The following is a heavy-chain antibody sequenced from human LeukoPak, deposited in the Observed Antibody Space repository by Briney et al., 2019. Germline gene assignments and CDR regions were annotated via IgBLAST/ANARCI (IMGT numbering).Heavy chain of an antibody. J-gene: IGHJ5*02. CDR2: IKQDGSEK. D-gene: IGHD6-13*01. CDR1: GLTVRSNY. V-gene: IGHV3-7*01. Sequence: GGSLRLSCAASGLTVRSNYMDWVRQAPGKGLEWVANIKQDGSEKYYVDSVKGRFTISRDNAENSLYLQVNSLRAEDTAVYYCARDWEIVESWYAQQGSNWFDPWGQGTLVTVSS. CDR3: ARDWEIVESWYAQQGSNWFDP.